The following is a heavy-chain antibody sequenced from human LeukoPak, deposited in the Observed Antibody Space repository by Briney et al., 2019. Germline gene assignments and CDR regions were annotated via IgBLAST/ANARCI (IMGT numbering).Heavy chain of an antibody. V-gene: IGHV1-46*01. CDR3: ARDHSYAAILTWWFDP. Sequence: ASVTVSCTASGYTFSRHWIHWVRQAPGQGLEWMAIINPSDGSTSYAQKFKGRVSLSRDTSTNTVNMELSSLKSEDTAVYYCARDHSYAAILTWWFDPWGQGTLVTVSS. D-gene: IGHD2-2*02. CDR1: GYTFSRHW. J-gene: IGHJ5*02. CDR2: INPSDGST.